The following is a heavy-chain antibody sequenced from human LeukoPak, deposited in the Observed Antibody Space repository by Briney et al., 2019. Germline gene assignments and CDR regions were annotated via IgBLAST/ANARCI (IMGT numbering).Heavy chain of an antibody. D-gene: IGHD2-2*01. Sequence: PSETLSLTCTVSGGSVSGYCWSWIRQSTGSRLEWIGYFCYSGSANSSPNYNPSLKSRVTISVDRSKNQFSLKLSSVTAADTAVYYCARLHCSSTSCYDWNWFDPWGQGTLVTVSS. J-gene: IGHJ5*02. CDR3: ARLHCSSTSCYDWNWFDP. CDR1: GGSVSGYC. V-gene: IGHV4-59*02. CDR2: FCYSGSA.